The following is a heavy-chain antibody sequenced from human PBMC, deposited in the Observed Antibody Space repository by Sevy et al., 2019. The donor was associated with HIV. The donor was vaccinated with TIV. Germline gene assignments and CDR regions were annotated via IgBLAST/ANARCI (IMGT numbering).Heavy chain of an antibody. CDR1: GYTFTSYD. CDR2: MNPNSGNT. V-gene: IGHV1-8*01. J-gene: IGHJ6*02. Sequence: ASVKVSCKASGYTFTSYDINWVRQATGQGLEWMGWMNPNSGNTGYAQKFQGRVTMTRNTSISTAYMELSSLSSEDTAVYYCARVPSRPFYYYYGMDVWGQGTTVTVSS. CDR3: ARVPSRPFYYYYGMDV.